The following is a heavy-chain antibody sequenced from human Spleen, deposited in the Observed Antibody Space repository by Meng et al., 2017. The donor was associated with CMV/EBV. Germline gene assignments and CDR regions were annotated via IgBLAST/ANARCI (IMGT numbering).Heavy chain of an antibody. Sequence: GESLKISCKGSGYNFTTYWIGWVRQMPGKGLEWMGIIYPGDSDTRYSPSFQGQVTISADKSISTAYLQWSSLKASDTAMYYCARHRAARPKDYYYGMDVWGQGTTVTVSS. J-gene: IGHJ6*02. CDR2: IYPGDSDT. CDR3: ARHRAARPKDYYYGMDV. D-gene: IGHD6-6*01. CDR1: GYNFTTYW. V-gene: IGHV5-51*01.